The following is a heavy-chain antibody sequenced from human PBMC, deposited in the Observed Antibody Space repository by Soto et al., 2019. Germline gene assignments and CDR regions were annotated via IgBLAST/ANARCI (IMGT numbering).Heavy chain of an antibody. Sequence: ASVKVSCKASGGTFSSYTISWVRQAPGQGLEWMGRIIPILGIANYAQKFQGRVTITADKSTSTAYMELSSLRSEDTAVYYCARSIVVVPAATNYYYYYYMDVWGKGTTVTVSS. CDR1: GGTFSSYT. J-gene: IGHJ6*03. D-gene: IGHD2-2*01. CDR2: IIPILGIA. V-gene: IGHV1-69*02. CDR3: ARSIVVVPAATNYYYYYYMDV.